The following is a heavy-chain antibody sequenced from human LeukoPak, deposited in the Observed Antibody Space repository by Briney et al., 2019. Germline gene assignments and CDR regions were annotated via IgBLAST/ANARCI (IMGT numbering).Heavy chain of an antibody. V-gene: IGHV3-7*01. J-gene: IGHJ4*02. Sequence: GGSLRLSCAASGFTFSTYWMNWVRQAPGKGLEWVANIKPDGSDKYYVGSVKGRFTVSRDNARNSLYLQMNSLRVEDTAVYYCAKGGDHWGQGTLVTVSS. CDR3: AKGGDH. D-gene: IGHD3-16*01. CDR1: GFTFSTYW. CDR2: IKPDGSDK.